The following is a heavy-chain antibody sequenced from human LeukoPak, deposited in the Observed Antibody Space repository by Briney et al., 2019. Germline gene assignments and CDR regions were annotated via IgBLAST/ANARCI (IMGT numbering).Heavy chain of an antibody. CDR3: ATSQKWELLRKDY. CDR2: INPNSGGT. D-gene: IGHD1-26*01. CDR1: GYTFTGYY. Sequence: GASVKVSCKASGYTFTGYYMHWVRQAPGQGLEWMGWINPNSGGTNYAQKFQGRVTMTRDTSISTAYMELSRLRSDDTAVYYCATSQKWELLRKDYWGQGTLVTVSS. V-gene: IGHV1-2*02. J-gene: IGHJ4*02.